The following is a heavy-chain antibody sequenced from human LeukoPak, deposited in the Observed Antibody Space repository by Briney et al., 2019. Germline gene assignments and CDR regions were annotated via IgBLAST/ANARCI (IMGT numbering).Heavy chain of an antibody. D-gene: IGHD3-22*01. CDR1: GYTFTSYY. CDR2: INPSGGST. CDR3: ARIAYYYDSSGYYFDY. J-gene: IGHJ4*02. Sequence: ASVKVSCKASGYTFTSYYMHWVRQAPGQGLEWMGIINPSGGSTSYAQKFQGRVTMTRDTSTSTVYMELSSLRSEDTAVYYCARIAYYYDSSGYYFDYGGQGTLVTVSS. V-gene: IGHV1-46*01.